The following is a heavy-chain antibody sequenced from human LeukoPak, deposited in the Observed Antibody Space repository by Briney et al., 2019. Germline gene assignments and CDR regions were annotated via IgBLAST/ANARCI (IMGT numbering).Heavy chain of an antibody. V-gene: IGHV1-46*01. J-gene: IGHJ6*02. CDR2: INPSGGST. CDR1: GYTFTRHY. Sequence: ASVKVSCKASGYTFTRHYIQWVRQAPGQGLEWMGIINPSGGSTSYAQKFQGRVTLTRDTSTSTVYMELSSLRSEDTAVYYCARQHSSGYYSPHYYYGMDVWGQGATVTVSS. D-gene: IGHD3-22*01. CDR3: ARQHSSGYYSPHYYYGMDV.